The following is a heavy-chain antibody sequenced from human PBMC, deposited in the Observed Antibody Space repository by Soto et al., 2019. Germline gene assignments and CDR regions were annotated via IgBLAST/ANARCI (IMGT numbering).Heavy chain of an antibody. V-gene: IGHV1-18*04. J-gene: IGHJ4*02. CDR1: GYTFTSYG. Sequence: QVQLVQSGTEVKKPGASVNVSCKAFGYTFTSYGFSWVRQVPGQGLEWLGWISAFNGDTQYSQTLKGRLTVTTDTATTTVHMELRSRPPADTAVYYCAREAGWQRMVPYDWGQGTLFTVS. D-gene: IGHD6-25*01. CDR3: AREAGWQRMVPYD. CDR2: ISAFNGDT.